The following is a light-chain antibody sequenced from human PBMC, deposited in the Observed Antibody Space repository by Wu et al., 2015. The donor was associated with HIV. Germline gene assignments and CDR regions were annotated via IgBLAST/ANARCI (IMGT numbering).Light chain of an antibody. CDR1: ESVSSC. J-gene: IGKJ1*01. CDR3: QQRSSWPKT. CDR2: DAS. V-gene: IGKV3-11*01. Sequence: EIVLTQSPATLSLSPGERATLSCRASESVSSCLAWYQQKPGQAPRLLIYDASNRATGISARFSGSGSGTDFTLTISSLEPEDFAVYYCQQRSSWPKTFGQGTKVEIK.